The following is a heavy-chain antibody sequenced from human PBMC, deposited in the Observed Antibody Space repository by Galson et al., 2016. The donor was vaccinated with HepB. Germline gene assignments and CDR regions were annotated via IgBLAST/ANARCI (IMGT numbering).Heavy chain of an antibody. D-gene: IGHD2/OR15-2a*01. CDR2: INAGNRNT. CDR1: GGTFSSYA. J-gene: IGHJ5*02. Sequence: SVKVSCKASGGTFSSYAVSWVRQAPGQRLEWMGWINAGNRNTKYSQRFQGRVTLTRDLSTNTAYMELSSLRSEDTAVYYCAREGDTVIVPIAKEITVRRFNWFDAWGQGTLDTVSS. V-gene: IGHV1-3*01. CDR3: AREGDTVIVPIAKEITVRRFNWFDA.